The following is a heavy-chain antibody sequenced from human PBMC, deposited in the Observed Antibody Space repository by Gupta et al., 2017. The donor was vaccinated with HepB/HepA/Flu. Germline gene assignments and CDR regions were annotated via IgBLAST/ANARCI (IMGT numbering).Heavy chain of an antibody. V-gene: IGHV4-34*01. CDR2: IKHSGST. CDR1: GGSFSGYY. D-gene: IGHD4-23*01. J-gene: IGHJ6*02. CDR3: ARGLPGGNSPYYYYGMDV. Sequence: QVQLQQWGAGLLKPSETLSLTCAVYGGSFSGYYWSWIRQLPGKGLEWIREIKHSGSTNYNPALKSRVTISVDTSKNQFSLKLSFVTSADTALYYCARGLPGGNSPYYYYGMDVWVQGTTVTVSS.